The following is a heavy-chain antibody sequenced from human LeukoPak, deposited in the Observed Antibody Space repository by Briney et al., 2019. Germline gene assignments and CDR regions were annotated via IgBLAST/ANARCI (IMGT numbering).Heavy chain of an antibody. Sequence: GGSLRLSCVASGFTFSSDFMHWIRQAPGEGLMYVSQISGDETYTNYADSVKGRFTISRDNAKNTLYLQMNSLRAEDTAVYYCVREDNAFNIWGQGTLVTVSS. CDR1: GFTFSSDF. J-gene: IGHJ3*02. CDR3: VREDNAFNI. CDR2: ISGDETYT. V-gene: IGHV3-74*01.